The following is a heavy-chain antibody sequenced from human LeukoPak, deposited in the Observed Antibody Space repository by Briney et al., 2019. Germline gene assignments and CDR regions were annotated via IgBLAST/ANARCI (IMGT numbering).Heavy chain of an antibody. CDR2: ISAYNGNT. V-gene: IGHV1-18*04. D-gene: IGHD3-10*01. CDR1: GYTFTSYG. J-gene: IGHJ4*02. Sequence: ASVKVSCKASGYTFTSYGISWVRQAPGQGLEWRGWISAYNGNTNYAQKLQGRVTMTTDTSTSTAYVELRSLRSDDTAVYYCARGEGPYYYGSGSSTFDYWGQGTLVTVSS. CDR3: ARGEGPYYYGSGSSTFDY.